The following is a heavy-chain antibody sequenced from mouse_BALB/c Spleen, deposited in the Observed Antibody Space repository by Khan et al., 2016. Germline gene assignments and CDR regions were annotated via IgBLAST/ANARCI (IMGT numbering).Heavy chain of an antibody. J-gene: IGHJ2*01. D-gene: IGHD1-1*01. V-gene: IGHV1-4*01. CDR3: ARERAVVANFDY. Sequence: VELVESGAELARPGASVKMSCKASGYTFTRYTMQWVKQRPGQGLEWIGYINPSSGYTDYNQKFKDKATLTADKSSSTAYMQLSSLTSEDSAVYYCARERAVVANFDYWGQGTTLTVSS. CDR2: INPSSGYT. CDR1: GYTFTRYT.